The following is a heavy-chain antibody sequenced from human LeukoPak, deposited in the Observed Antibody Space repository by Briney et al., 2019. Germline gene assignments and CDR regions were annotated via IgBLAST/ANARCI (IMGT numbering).Heavy chain of an antibody. Sequence: GGSLRLSCAASGLTFSRYAMSWVRQAPGKGLEWVSAISASGGSTYYADSVKGRFTISRDNSKNTLYLQMNSLRVEDTAIYYCAKEVYYFDTSGLYSFAFDIWGQGTMVTV. CDR3: AKEVYYFDTSGLYSFAFDI. CDR2: ISASGGST. CDR1: GLTFSRYA. D-gene: IGHD3-22*01. J-gene: IGHJ3*02. V-gene: IGHV3-23*01.